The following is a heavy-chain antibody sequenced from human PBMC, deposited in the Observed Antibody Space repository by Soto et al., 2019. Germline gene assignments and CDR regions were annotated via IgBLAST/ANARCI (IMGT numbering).Heavy chain of an antibody. CDR2: ISSSSSYI. CDR3: ATDGLSSVPVIGVLPPNFHP. D-gene: IGHD2-8*01. Sequence: GGSLRLSCAASGFTFGSYSMNWVRQAPGKGLEWVSSISSSSSYIYYADSVKGRFTISRDNAKTSLYLQMNSLRDEDTAVYYCATDGLSSVPVIGVLPPNFHPWGQGTLVTVSS. J-gene: IGHJ5*02. CDR1: GFTFGSYS. V-gene: IGHV3-21*01.